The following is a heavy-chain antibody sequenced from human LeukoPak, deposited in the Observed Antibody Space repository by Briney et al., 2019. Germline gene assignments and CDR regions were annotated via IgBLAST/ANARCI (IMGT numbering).Heavy chain of an antibody. CDR2: IYYRGST. CDR1: GGSISSYY. D-gene: IGHD1-20*01. V-gene: IGHV4-59*01. CDR3: ARALRARITGTTASVYGMDV. J-gene: IGHJ6*02. Sequence: SETLSLTCTVSGGSISSYYWSWLRQPPGKGLEWIGYIYYRGSTNYNPSLKSRVTISVDTSKNQFSLKLSSVTAADTAVYYCARALRARITGTTASVYGMDVWGQGTTVTVSS.